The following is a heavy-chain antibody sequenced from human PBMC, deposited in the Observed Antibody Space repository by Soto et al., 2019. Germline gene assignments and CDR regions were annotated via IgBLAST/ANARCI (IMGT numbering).Heavy chain of an antibody. CDR1: GGVISSYY. D-gene: IGHD4-4*01. Sequence: QVQLQESGPGLVKPSETLSLTCTVSGGVISSYYWSWIRQPPGKGLELIGYIYYSGSTNYNPSLTSRVTISVDTSKNQFSLKLSSVTAADTAVYYCARTHYSNYGADWVDPWGQGTLVTVSS. J-gene: IGHJ5*02. CDR3: ARTHYSNYGADWVDP. CDR2: IYYSGST. V-gene: IGHV4-59*01.